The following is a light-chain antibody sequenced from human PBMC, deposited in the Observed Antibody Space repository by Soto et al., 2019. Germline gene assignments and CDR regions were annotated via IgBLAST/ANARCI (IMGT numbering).Light chain of an antibody. V-gene: IGLV1-40*01. CDR1: ISNIGAGYG. CDR3: QSYDSSLSGVV. J-gene: IGLJ2*01. CDR2: DNT. Sequence: QSVLTQPPSVSGAPGQRVTLSCTGSISNIGAGYGVHWYQKLPGRAPKLLVYDNTKRHSGMSDRFSGAKSGTSASLAITRRPADDEADSYCQSYDSSLSGVVFGGGTKLTVL.